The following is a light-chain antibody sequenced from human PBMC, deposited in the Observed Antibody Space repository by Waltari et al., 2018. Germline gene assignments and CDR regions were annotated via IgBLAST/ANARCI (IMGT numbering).Light chain of an antibody. CDR2: EVT. CDR1: SSDVGGYNY. J-gene: IGLJ2*01. Sequence: QSALTQPPSASASPGQPVTISCTGTSSDVGGYNYVPWYQQHPGKAPKLIIYEVTKRPSGVPDRFSGSKSGNTASLTVSGLQADDEADYYCNSYAGRNRLGVFGGGTKVTVL. CDR3: NSYAGRNRLGV. V-gene: IGLV2-8*01.